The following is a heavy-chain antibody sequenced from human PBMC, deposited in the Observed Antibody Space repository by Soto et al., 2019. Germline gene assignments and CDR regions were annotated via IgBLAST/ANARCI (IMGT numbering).Heavy chain of an antibody. CDR1: GFTFSNYA. D-gene: IGHD5-12*01. J-gene: IGHJ4*02. CDR3: AKALQMATILRQFDY. V-gene: IGHV3-23*01. CDR2: ITNTGGDA. Sequence: EVQLLESGGGLEQPGGSLRLSCAASGFTFSNYAMSWVRQAPGKGLEWVSVITNTGGDALYADSVKGRFTISRDNSKKTLYLQMNSLRAEDAAIYYCAKALQMATILRQFDYWGQGTLVTVSS.